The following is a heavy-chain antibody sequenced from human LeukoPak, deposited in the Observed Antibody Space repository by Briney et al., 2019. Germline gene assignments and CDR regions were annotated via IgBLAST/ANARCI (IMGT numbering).Heavy chain of an antibody. CDR1: GGTFSNFA. D-gene: IGHD3-3*01. CDR2: FIPFLNAP. J-gene: IGHJ5*01. Sequence: SVKVSCKAPGGTFSNFAISWVRQAPGQGLEWMGRFIPFLNAPHYAQHFRGRVTITADKSTSTAYMELSSLRSEDTALYNCARSYDVEWIDSWGQGTLLTVSS. V-gene: IGHV1-69*04. CDR3: ARSYDVEWIDS.